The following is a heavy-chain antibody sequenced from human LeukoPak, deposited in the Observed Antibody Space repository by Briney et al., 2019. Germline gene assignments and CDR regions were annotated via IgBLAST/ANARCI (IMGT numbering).Heavy chain of an antibody. CDR3: GKTTVGYSSGQRPAWPVDY. CDR1: GFTFGSHA. J-gene: IGHJ4*02. D-gene: IGHD5-18*01. V-gene: IGHV3-23*01. CDR2: IFGSGGSP. Sequence: GGSLRLSCEASGFTFGSHAMYWVRQAPGKGLEWVAGIFGSGGSPHYADPVKGRFTISRDNSRNTVYLQINSLRAEDTAVYYCGKTTVGYSSGQRPAWPVDYWGQGTLVTVSS.